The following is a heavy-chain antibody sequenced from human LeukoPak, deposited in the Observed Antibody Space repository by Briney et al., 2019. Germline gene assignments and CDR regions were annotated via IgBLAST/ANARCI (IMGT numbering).Heavy chain of an antibody. CDR2: IKRKTDGGTA. Sequence: GGSLRLSCAASGFTFTNAWMSWVRQAPGKGLEWVGRIKRKTDGGTADYAAPVKGRFTISRDDSKNTLFLQMNSVKTEDTAVYYCGTDASTYCSNGVCYTGGNFDYWGQGTLVTVSS. D-gene: IGHD2-8*01. V-gene: IGHV3-15*05. CDR3: GTDASTYCSNGVCYTGGNFDY. J-gene: IGHJ4*02. CDR1: GFTFTNAW.